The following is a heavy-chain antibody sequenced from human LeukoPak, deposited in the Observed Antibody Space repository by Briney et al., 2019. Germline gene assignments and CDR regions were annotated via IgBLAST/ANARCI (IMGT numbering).Heavy chain of an antibody. CDR3: TRVSRNGDPDY. J-gene: IGHJ4*02. D-gene: IGHD4-17*01. CDR2: TSYDGSAK. Sequence: GGSLRLSCVGSGFIFSDYGMHWVRQAPGKGLEWVAVTSYDGSAKIYAVSVKGRFTISRGNFKNTLYLQMDSLKTEDTAVYYCTRVSRNGDPDYWGQGTLVTVSS. V-gene: IGHV3-30*03. CDR1: GFIFSDYG.